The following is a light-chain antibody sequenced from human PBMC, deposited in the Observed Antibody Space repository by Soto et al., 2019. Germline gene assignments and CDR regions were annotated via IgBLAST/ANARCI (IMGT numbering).Light chain of an antibody. Sequence: DIQMTQSPSSLSASVGARVTITCQASQDISNYLNWYQKKPGKAPKLLIYDASNLETGVPSRFSGSGSGTDFTFTSSSLQPEDIATYYCQQYDNLPLTFGGGTKVEIK. J-gene: IGKJ4*01. CDR1: QDISNY. CDR2: DAS. V-gene: IGKV1-33*01. CDR3: QQYDNLPLT.